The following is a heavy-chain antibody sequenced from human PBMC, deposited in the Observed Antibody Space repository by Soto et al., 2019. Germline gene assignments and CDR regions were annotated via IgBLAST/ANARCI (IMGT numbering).Heavy chain of an antibody. V-gene: IGHV3-23*01. D-gene: IGHD3-9*01. Sequence: GGSLRLSCAASGFSFRNYAMSWVRQAPGKGLEWISTLTGSSSNTYYADSVKGRFAISRDNSRNTLYLQMHSLTAEDTAVYYCANGRATYGLLTHDYWGQGTLVTVS. CDR1: GFSFRNYA. CDR2: LTGSSSNT. J-gene: IGHJ4*02. CDR3: ANGRATYGLLTHDY.